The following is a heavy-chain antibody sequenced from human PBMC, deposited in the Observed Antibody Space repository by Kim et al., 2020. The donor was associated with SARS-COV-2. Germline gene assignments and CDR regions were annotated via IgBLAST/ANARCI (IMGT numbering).Heavy chain of an antibody. CDR3: ARHINWKYDY. Sequence: EEYYVDSVKGQFTISRDNANNSLYLQINSLRAEDTAVYYCARHINWKYDYWGQGTLVTVSS. V-gene: IGHV3-7*03. D-gene: IGHD1-7*01. CDR2: EE. J-gene: IGHJ4*02.